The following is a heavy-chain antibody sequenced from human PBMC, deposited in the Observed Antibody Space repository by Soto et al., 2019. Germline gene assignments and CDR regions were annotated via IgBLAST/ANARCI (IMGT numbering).Heavy chain of an antibody. CDR2: ISGGGGT. V-gene: IGHV3-23*01. J-gene: IGHJ4*02. Sequence: PVGSLRLSCAASGFTFSNYALNWVRHAPGKGLEWVSGISGGGGTHYTDSVKGRFTISRDNSKNTVFLQMNSLRAEDTAVYFCTKGSHYDILTAYHAFDFWGPGTLVTVSS. CDR1: GFTFSNYA. CDR3: TKGSHYDILTAYHAFDF. D-gene: IGHD3-9*01.